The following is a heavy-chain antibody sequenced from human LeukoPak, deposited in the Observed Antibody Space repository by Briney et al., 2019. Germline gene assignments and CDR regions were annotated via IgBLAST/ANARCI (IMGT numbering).Heavy chain of an antibody. CDR3: AKDQGTESHIVVVTASSYAFDI. CDR1: GFTFSSYA. Sequence: GGSLRLSCAASGFTFSSYAMSWVRQAPGKGLEWASAISGSGGSTYYADSVKGRFTISRDNSKNTLYLQMNSLRAEDTAVYYCAKDQGTESHIVVVTASSYAFDIWGQGTMVTVSS. D-gene: IGHD2-21*02. V-gene: IGHV3-23*01. CDR2: ISGSGGST. J-gene: IGHJ3*02.